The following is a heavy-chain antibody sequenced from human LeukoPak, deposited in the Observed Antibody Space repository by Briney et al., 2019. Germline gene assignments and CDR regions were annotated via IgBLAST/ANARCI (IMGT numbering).Heavy chain of an antibody. CDR1: GFTFSSYA. Sequence: GGSLRLSCAASGFTFSSYAMHWVRQAPGKGLEWVAVISYDGSNKYYADSVKGRFTISRDNSKNTLYLQMNSLRAEDTAVYYCAASGWYRGRWFDPWGQGTLVTVSS. D-gene: IGHD6-19*01. CDR2: ISYDGSNK. V-gene: IGHV3-30-3*01. CDR3: AASGWYRGRWFDP. J-gene: IGHJ5*02.